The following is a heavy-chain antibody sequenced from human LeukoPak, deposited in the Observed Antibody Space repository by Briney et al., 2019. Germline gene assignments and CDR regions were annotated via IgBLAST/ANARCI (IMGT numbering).Heavy chain of an antibody. CDR2: IYYSGST. J-gene: IGHJ4*02. Sequence: TSETLSLTCTVSGGSISSSSYYWGWIRQPPGKGLEWIGSIYYSGSTYYNPSLKSRVTISVDTSENQFSLKVRSLSAADTAVYYCARGRRDGYSYYFDYWGQGNLVTVSS. CDR3: ARGRRDGYSYYFDY. CDR1: GGSISSSSYY. D-gene: IGHD5-24*01. V-gene: IGHV4-39*07.